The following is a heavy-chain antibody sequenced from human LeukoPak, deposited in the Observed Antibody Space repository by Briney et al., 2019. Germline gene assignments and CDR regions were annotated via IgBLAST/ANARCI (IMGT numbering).Heavy chain of an antibody. CDR1: GYSFSTYW. CDR3: ARPAYSSSLSSHFDP. Sequence: GESLKISCEGPGYSFSTYWIAWVRQMPGKGLEWMGSIYSRDSEIRYSPSFQGQVTISADNSISTAYLQWSSLKASDTAMYYCARPAYSSSLSSHFDPWGQGTLVTVSS. D-gene: IGHD6-13*01. CDR2: IYSRDSEI. V-gene: IGHV5-51*01. J-gene: IGHJ5*02.